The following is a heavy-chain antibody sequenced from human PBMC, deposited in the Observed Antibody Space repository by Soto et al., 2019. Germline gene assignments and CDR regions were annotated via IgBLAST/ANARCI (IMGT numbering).Heavy chain of an antibody. Sequence: PSETLSLTCAVYGGSFSGYYWSWIRQPPGKGLEWIGEINHSGSTNYNPSLKSRVTISVDTSKNQFSLKLSSVTAADTAVYYCARGRVTMVRGVIGIYNWLDPWGQGTLVTVSS. CDR2: INHSGST. D-gene: IGHD3-10*01. CDR1: GGSFSGYY. J-gene: IGHJ5*02. CDR3: ARGRVTMVRGVIGIYNWLDP. V-gene: IGHV4-34*01.